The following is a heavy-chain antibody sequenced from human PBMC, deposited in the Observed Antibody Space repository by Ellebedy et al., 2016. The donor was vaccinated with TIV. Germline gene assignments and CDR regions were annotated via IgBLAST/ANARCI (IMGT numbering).Heavy chain of an antibody. D-gene: IGHD1-14*01. Sequence: SETLSLXCTVSGGYLRTYYWSWIRQSPGKGLEWIGYIYYSGSTDYNSSLKSRATISVDTSKNQFSLKLSSVTAADTAVYYCASGATPRTADYWGQGTLVTVSS. CDR2: IYYSGST. V-gene: IGHV4-59*08. CDR3: ASGATPRTADY. J-gene: IGHJ4*02. CDR1: GGYLRTYY.